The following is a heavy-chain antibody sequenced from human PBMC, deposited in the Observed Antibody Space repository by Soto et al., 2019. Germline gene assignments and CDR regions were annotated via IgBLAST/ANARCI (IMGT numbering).Heavy chain of an antibody. Sequence: GGSLRLSCAASGFTFSSYWMHWVRQAPGKGLVWVSRINSDGSSTSYADSVKGRFTISRDNAKNTLYLQMNSLRAEDTAVYYCARERRDGYNKDFDYWGQGTLVTVSS. V-gene: IGHV3-74*01. D-gene: IGHD5-12*01. J-gene: IGHJ4*02. CDR1: GFTFSSYW. CDR3: ARERRDGYNKDFDY. CDR2: INSDGSST.